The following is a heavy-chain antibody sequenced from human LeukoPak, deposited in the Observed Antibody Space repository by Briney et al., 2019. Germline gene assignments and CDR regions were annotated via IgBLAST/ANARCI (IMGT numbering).Heavy chain of an antibody. CDR3: ARAHDRGYYYGFDY. V-gene: IGHV3-33*01. CDR1: GFTFNSYG. J-gene: IGHJ4*02. D-gene: IGHD3-22*01. CDR2: IWYDGSNK. Sequence: GRSLRLSCAASGFTFNSYGFHWVRQAPGKGLEWVALIWYDGSNKYYADSVKGRFTMSRENPENTLYLQMNSLRAEDTAVYYCARAHDRGYYYGFDYWGQGTLVTVSS.